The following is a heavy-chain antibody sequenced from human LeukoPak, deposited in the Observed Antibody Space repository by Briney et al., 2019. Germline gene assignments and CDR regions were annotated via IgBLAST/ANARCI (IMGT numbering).Heavy chain of an antibody. CDR2: ISSIGGGT. CDR3: VKFPDW. D-gene: IGHD3/OR15-3a*01. J-gene: IGHJ4*02. V-gene: IGHV3-64D*09. Sequence: GGSLRLSCSASGFTFGTFAMHWVRQAPSKGLEYISTISSIGGGTDYADSVKGRFTISRDNSKNTLFLQMSSLRAEDTAVYYCVKFPDWWGQGTLVTVSS. CDR1: GFTFGTFA.